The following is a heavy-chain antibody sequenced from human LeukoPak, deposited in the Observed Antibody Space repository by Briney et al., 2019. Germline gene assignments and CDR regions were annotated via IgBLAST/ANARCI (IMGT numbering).Heavy chain of an antibody. Sequence: ASVKVSCKASGYTFTNYAMNWVRQAPGQGLEWMGWMNTNTGNPTYAQGFTGRFVFSLDTSVSTAYLQISSLKAEDTAVYYCAREGGVRGVIISSWFDPWGQGTLVTVSS. V-gene: IGHV7-4-1*02. CDR1: GYTFTNYA. CDR3: AREGGVRGVIISSWFDP. D-gene: IGHD3-10*01. CDR2: MNTNTGNP. J-gene: IGHJ5*02.